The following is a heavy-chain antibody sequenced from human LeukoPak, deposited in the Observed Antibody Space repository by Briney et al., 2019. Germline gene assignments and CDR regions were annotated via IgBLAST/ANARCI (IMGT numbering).Heavy chain of an antibody. CDR2: INSDGRTT. CDR1: GLTFSNNW. D-gene: IGHD3-22*01. CDR3: AMIKEG. Sequence: PGGSLRLSCAASGLTFSNNWLHWGRQATGKGLVWVSRINSDGRTTTYADSVKGRFTISRDNAKNTLYLQMNSLRAEDTAVYYCAMIKEGWGQGTLVTVSS. J-gene: IGHJ4*02. V-gene: IGHV3-74*01.